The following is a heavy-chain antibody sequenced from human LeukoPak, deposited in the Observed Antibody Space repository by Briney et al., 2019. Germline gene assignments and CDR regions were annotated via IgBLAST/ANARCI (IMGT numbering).Heavy chain of an antibody. V-gene: IGHV3-64D*09. CDR2: ISSNGGST. Sequence: GGSLRLSCSASGFTFSASAMHWVRQAPGKGLEYVSAISSNGGSTYYADSLKGRFTISRDNSKNTLYLQMTSLRAEDTAVYYCVKEDAVAGHYFDYWGEGTLVTVSS. CDR1: GFTFSASA. D-gene: IGHD6-19*01. CDR3: VKEDAVAGHYFDY. J-gene: IGHJ4*02.